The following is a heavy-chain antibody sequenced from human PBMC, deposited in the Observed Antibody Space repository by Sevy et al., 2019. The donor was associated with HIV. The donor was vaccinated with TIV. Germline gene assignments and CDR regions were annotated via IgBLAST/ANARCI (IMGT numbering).Heavy chain of an antibody. CDR3: ARGRITMVRDDTVNPYYYGMDV. Sequence: GGSLRLSCAASGFTFSSYAMHWVRQAPGKGLEWVAVISYDGSNKYYADSVKGRFTISRDNSKNTLYLQMNSLRAEDTAVYYCARGRITMVRDDTVNPYYYGMDVWGQGTTVTVSS. V-gene: IGHV3-30-3*01. CDR2: ISYDGSNK. CDR1: GFTFSSYA. J-gene: IGHJ6*02. D-gene: IGHD3-10*01.